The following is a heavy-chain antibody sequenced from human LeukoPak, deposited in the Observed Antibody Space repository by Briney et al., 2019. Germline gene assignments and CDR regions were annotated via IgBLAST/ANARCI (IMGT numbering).Heavy chain of an antibody. J-gene: IGHJ4*02. CDR3: ARHGGGYSFDY. Sequence: SETLSLTCSVSGGSISNYYWSWIRQPPGKGLEWIGYIYNSASTNYNPSLKSRVTISVDTSKNQFSLKVSSVTAADTAVYYCARHGGGYSFDYWGQGTLVTVSS. D-gene: IGHD5-24*01. CDR2: IYNSAST. V-gene: IGHV4-59*08. CDR1: GGSISNYY.